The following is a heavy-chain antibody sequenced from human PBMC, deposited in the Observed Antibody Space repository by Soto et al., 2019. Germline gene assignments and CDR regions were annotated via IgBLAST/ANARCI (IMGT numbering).Heavy chain of an antibody. D-gene: IGHD3-16*02. J-gene: IGHJ6*02. CDR3: ARFQGSGYDYVWGSYRYQGMDV. CDR1: GGTFSSYA. V-gene: IGHV1-69*06. CDR2: IIPIFGTA. Sequence: QVQLVQSGAEVTKPGSSVKFSCKASGGTFSSYAIIWVRQAPGQGLEWMGGIIPIFGTANYAQKFQGRVTITADKSTSTAYMDLSSLRSEDPAVYYFARFQGSGYDYVWGSYRYQGMDVWGQGTTVTGSS.